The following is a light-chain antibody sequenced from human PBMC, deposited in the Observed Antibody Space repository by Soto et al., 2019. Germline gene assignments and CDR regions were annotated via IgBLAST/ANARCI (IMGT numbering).Light chain of an antibody. CDR1: QSISDT. J-gene: IGKJ4*01. Sequence: VWTQCLGTLSLSPRERATLSGRASQSISDTLAWYQQKPGQAPRLLIYGASSRATGVPDRFSGSGSGTDFTLTISRLEPEDFAVYYCQLYGRSLTFGGGTKVDIK. V-gene: IGKV3-20*01. CDR2: GAS. CDR3: QLYGRSLT.